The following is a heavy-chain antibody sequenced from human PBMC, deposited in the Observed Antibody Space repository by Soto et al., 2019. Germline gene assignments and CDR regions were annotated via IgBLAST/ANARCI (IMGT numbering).Heavy chain of an antibody. D-gene: IGHD3-16*02. J-gene: IGHJ4*02. V-gene: IGHV1-18*01. CDR1: GYTFTSYG. Sequence: ASVKVSCKASGYTFTSYGISWVRQAPGQGLEWMGWISAYNGNTNYAQKLQGRVTMTTDTSTSTAYMELRSLRSDDTAVYYCARAITFGGVIAKSDYWGQGTLVTVSS. CDR3: ARAITFGGVIAKSDY. CDR2: ISAYNGNT.